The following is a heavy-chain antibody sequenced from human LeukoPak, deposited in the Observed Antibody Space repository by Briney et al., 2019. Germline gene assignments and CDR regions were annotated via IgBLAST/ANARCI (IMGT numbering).Heavy chain of an antibody. CDR3: ARLASGGSPPPTRWAWFDS. J-gene: IGHJ5*01. CDR2: IDFNGNA. CDR1: GDSISRSSNY. V-gene: IGHV4-39*01. Sequence: PSETLSLTCSVSGDSISRSSNYWGWIRQPPGKGLEWIASIDFNGNAEYNPSLKSRVTISVDTSQNQFSLRVTSLTTTDTAVYHCARLASGGSPPPTRWAWFDSWGQGVLVTVSS. D-gene: IGHD3-10*01.